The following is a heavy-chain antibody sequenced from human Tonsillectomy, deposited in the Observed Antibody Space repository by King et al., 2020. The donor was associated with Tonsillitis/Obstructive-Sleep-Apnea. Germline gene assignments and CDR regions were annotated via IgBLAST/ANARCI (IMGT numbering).Heavy chain of an antibody. CDR2: IYYSGST. Sequence: QLQESGPGLVKPSETLSLTCTVSGGSISRYYWSWIRQPPGKGLEWIGYIYYSGSTKYNPSLKSRVTISVDTFKNQFSLKLSSVTAADTAVYYCAREALDAFDIWGQGTMVTVSS. CDR1: GGSISRYY. V-gene: IGHV4-59*01. CDR3: AREALDAFDI. J-gene: IGHJ3*02.